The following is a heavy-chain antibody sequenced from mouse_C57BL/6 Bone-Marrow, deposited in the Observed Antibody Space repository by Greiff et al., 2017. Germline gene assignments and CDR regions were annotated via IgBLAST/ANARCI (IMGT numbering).Heavy chain of an antibody. Sequence: VQLQQPGAELVRPGSSVKLSCKASGYTFTSYWMDWVKQRPGQGLEWIGNIYPSDSETHYNQTFKDKATLTVDKSSSTAYMQLSSLTSEDSAVYYCARSYYYGSSYNYFDYWGQGTTLTVSS. CDR2: IYPSDSET. CDR1: GYTFTSYW. V-gene: IGHV1-61*01. CDR3: ARSYYYGSSYNYFDY. J-gene: IGHJ2*01. D-gene: IGHD1-1*01.